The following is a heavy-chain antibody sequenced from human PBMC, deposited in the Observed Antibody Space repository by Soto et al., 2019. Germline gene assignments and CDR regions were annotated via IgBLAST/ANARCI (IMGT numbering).Heavy chain of an antibody. D-gene: IGHD2-2*03. J-gene: IGHJ6*02. CDR3: ASGYCSSTSCRYYYYGMDV. CDR1: GYTFTSYG. Sequence: ASVKVSCKASGYTFTSYGISWVRQAPGQGLEWMGWISAYNGNTNYAQKLQGRVTMTTDTSTSTAYMELRSLRSDDTAVYYCASGYCSSTSCRYYYYGMDVWGRGTTVTVSS. V-gene: IGHV1-18*01. CDR2: ISAYNGNT.